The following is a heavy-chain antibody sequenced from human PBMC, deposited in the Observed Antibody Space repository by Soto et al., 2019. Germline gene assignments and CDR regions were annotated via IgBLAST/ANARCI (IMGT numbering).Heavy chain of an antibody. Sequence: QVQLVQSGAEVKEPGTSVKVSCKASGGTFSTSSFVWVRQGPGQGLEWMGGIIPIFSKTNVAQKFQGRVTFTAEESTRTAYMELSSLRSEDKAIYYCARDVVRSSGGDSWGQGTLVTVSS. CDR2: IIPIFSKT. V-gene: IGHV1-69*01. CDR1: GGTFSTSS. D-gene: IGHD2-21*01. CDR3: ARDVVRSSGGDS. J-gene: IGHJ4*02.